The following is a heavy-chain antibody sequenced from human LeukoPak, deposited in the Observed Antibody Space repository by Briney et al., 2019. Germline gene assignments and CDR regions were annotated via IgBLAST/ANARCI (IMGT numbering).Heavy chain of an antibody. CDR3: AGAYCGGDCYSGRTFDI. CDR1: GGSISSYY. V-gene: IGHV4-59*12. D-gene: IGHD2-21*02. CDR2: IHYSGST. J-gene: IGHJ3*02. Sequence: PSETLSLTCTVSGGSISSYYWSWIRQPPGKGLEWIGYIHYSGSTSYNPSLKSRVTLSVDKSKNQFSLRLSSVTAADTAVYYCAGAYCGGDCYSGRTFDIWGQGTMVTVSS.